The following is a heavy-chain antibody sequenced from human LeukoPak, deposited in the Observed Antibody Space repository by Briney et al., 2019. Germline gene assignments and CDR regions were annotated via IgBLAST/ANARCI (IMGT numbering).Heavy chain of an antibody. Sequence: NSGGSLRLSCAASGFTFNNAWMSWVRQAPGKGPEWVGRIKSKTDGGSTDYAAPVRGRFTISRDDSKDTLYLRMNSLKTEDTAVYYCLATLTTKGYWGQGTLVTVSS. J-gene: IGHJ4*02. CDR2: IKSKTDGGST. CDR1: GFTFNNAW. CDR3: LATLTTKGY. V-gene: IGHV3-15*01. D-gene: IGHD1-14*01.